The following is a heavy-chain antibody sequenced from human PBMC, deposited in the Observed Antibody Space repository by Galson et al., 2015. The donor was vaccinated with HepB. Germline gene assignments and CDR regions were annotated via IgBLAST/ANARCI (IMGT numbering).Heavy chain of an antibody. CDR2: ISSSSSYI. CDR3: ASLMHGSGWYWYFDL. Sequence: SLRLSCAASGFTFSSYSMNWVRQAPGKGLEWVSSISSSSSYIYYADSVKGRFTISRDNAKNSLYLQMNSLRAEDTAVYYCASLMHGSGWYWYFDLWGRGTLVTVSS. CDR1: GFTFSSYS. V-gene: IGHV3-21*01. J-gene: IGHJ2*01. D-gene: IGHD6-19*01.